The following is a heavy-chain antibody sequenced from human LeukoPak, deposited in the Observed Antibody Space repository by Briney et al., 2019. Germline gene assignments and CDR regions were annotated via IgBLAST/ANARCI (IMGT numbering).Heavy chain of an antibody. CDR2: INSRGDDI. CDR1: GFTFSSST. V-gene: IGHV3-21*01. D-gene: IGHD6-13*01. CDR3: ARVGIPAAGKGWFDP. Sequence: PGGSLRLSCAASGFTFSSSTMHWVRQAPGKGLEWVSSINSRGDDIYYADSMKGRFTISRDNAKKSLYLQMNSLRAEDTAVYYCARVGIPAAGKGWFDPWGPGTLVTVSS. J-gene: IGHJ5*02.